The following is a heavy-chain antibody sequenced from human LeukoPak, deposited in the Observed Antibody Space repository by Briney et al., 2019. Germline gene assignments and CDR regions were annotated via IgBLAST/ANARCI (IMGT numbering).Heavy chain of an antibody. CDR1: GFTFSSYW. D-gene: IGHD4-17*01. V-gene: IGHV3-7*01. J-gene: IGHJ4*02. CDR2: IKQDGSEK. Sequence: PGGSLRLSCAASGFTFSSYWMSWVRQAPGKGLEWVANIKQDGSEKYYVDSVKGRFTISRDNAKNSLYLQMNSLRAEDTAVYYCATPFSLYGDCTSHFRPLDSWGQGTLVTVSS. CDR3: ATPFSLYGDCTSHFRPLDS.